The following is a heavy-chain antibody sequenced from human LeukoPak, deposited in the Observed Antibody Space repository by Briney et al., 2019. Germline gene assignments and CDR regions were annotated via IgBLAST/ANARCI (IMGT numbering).Heavy chain of an antibody. J-gene: IGHJ5*02. D-gene: IGHD5-18*01. CDR3: ARYGVDTAMVAADNWFDP. CDR2: IYHSGST. V-gene: IGHV4-38-2*02. CDR1: GYSISSGYY. Sequence: SETLSLTCTVSGYSISSGYYWGWIRQPPGKGLEWIGSIYHSGSTNYNPSLKSRVTISVDTSKNQFSLKLSSVTAADTAVYYCARYGVDTAMVAADNWFDPWGQGTLVTVSS.